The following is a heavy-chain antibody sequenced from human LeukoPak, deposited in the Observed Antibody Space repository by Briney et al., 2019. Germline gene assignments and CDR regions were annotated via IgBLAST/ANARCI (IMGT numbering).Heavy chain of an antibody. V-gene: IGHV1-8*01. D-gene: IGHD3-16*02. CDR3: ARLNYDYVWGSYRRLDY. CDR2: MNPNSGNT. J-gene: IGHJ4*02. CDR1: GHTFTSYD. Sequence: ASVKVSCKASGHTFTSYDINWVRQATGQGLEWMGWMNPNSGNTGYAQKFQGRVTMTRNTSISTAYMELSSLRSEDTAVYYCARLNYDYVWGSYRRLDYWGQGTLVTVSS.